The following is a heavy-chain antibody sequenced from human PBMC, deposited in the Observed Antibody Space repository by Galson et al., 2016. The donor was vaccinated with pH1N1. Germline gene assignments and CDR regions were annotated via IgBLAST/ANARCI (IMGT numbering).Heavy chain of an antibody. CDR1: GFTFSSYS. Sequence: SLRLSCAASGFTFSSYSMNWVRQAPGKGLEWVSYISSSSSTIYYADSVKGRFTISRDNAKNSLYLQMNRLRAEDTAVYYCARVNHYYYYGMDVWGQGTTVTVSS. V-gene: IGHV3-48*01. CDR3: ARVNHYYYYGMDV. J-gene: IGHJ6*02. CDR2: ISSSSSTI. D-gene: IGHD1-14*01.